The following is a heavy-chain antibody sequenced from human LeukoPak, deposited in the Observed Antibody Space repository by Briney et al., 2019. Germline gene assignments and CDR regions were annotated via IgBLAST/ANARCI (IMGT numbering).Heavy chain of an antibody. CDR1: GSSVNSDQY. Sequence: SETLSLTCDVSGSSVNSDQYWGWMRHSPGAGLEWIGSVHQTGSPYYNPSLGSRVSLSIDSTKNSFSLRLTSVTAADTAVYYCAMLRLGELSLLANAYDIWGRGTMVIVSS. CDR3: AMLRLGELSLLANAYDI. V-gene: IGHV4-38-2*01. J-gene: IGHJ3*02. CDR2: VHQTGSP. D-gene: IGHD3-16*02.